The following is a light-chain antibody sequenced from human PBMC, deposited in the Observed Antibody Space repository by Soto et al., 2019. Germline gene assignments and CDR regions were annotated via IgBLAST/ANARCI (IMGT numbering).Light chain of an antibody. J-gene: IGKJ3*01. Sequence: DMELSQAPCTLSLSPGERATLYCWASHSVRSSYLAWYQQKPGQAPRLLIYGASSRATGIPDRFSGSGSGTDFTLTISSLQPEDFAVYYCQQYGSTTLTFGAGTKVDIK. V-gene: IGKV3-20*01. CDR1: HSVRSSY. CDR3: QQYGSTTLT. CDR2: GAS.